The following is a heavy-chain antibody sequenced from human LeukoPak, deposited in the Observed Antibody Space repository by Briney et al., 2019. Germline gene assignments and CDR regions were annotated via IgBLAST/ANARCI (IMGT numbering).Heavy chain of an antibody. V-gene: IGHV6-1*01. CDR3: ARGYYASGFNP. CDR2: TYYRSKWYI. J-gene: IGHJ5*02. CDR1: GDSLSSNSAI. D-gene: IGHD3-10*01. Sequence: SQTLSLTCALSGDSLSSNSAIWNWIRQSPSRGLEWLGRTYYRSKWYIDYGASVKSRITINADTSKNQFSLQLNSVTPEDTAVYYCARGYYASGFNPWGQGTLVTVSS.